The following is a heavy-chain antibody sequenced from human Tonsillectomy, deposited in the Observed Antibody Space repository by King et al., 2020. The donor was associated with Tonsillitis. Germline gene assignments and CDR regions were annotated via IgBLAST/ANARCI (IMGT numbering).Heavy chain of an antibody. D-gene: IGHD2-15*01. Sequence: VQLVESGGGLVQPGGSLRLSCAASGFTFSSYSMNWVRQAPGKGLEWVSYISSSSSTIYYADSVKGRFTISRDNAKNSLYLQMNSLRDEDTAVYYCARGGYCSGGSCYSLYNWFDPWGQGTLVTVSS. CDR2: ISSSSSTI. CDR3: ARGGYCSGGSCYSLYNWFDP. J-gene: IGHJ5*02. CDR1: GFTFSSYS. V-gene: IGHV3-48*02.